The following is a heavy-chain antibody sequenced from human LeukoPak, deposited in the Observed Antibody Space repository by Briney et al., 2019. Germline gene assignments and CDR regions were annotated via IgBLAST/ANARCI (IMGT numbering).Heavy chain of an antibody. V-gene: IGHV1-8*01. Sequence: ASVKVSCKASGYTFTTHDINWVRQATGQGLEWLGWMSPNSGDTGYAQKFQGRVTMTSDSSISTAYMELSSLRSEYPAIYYCVRTPPNWGFDYWGQGTLVTVSS. CDR1: GYTFTTHD. CDR3: VRTPPNWGFDY. D-gene: IGHD7-27*01. J-gene: IGHJ4*02. CDR2: MSPNSGDT.